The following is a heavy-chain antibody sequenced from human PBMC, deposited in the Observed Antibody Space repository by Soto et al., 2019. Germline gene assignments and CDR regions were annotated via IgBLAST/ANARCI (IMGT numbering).Heavy chain of an antibody. J-gene: IGHJ6*02. CDR2: IYHTGST. CDR3: ARDSPSYVDIVNGYATDV. CDR1: SASISSTYW. D-gene: IGHD5-12*01. V-gene: IGHV4-4*01. Sequence: LSLTCAVSSASISSTYWWSWVRQPPGKGLEWIGEIYHTGSTNYNPSLKSRVTISVDKSKSQFSLRLTSVTAADTAVYCCARDSPSYVDIVNGYATDVWGQGTTVMVAS.